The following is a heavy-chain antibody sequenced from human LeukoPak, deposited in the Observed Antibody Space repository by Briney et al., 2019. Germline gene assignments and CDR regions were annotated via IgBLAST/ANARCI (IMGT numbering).Heavy chain of an antibody. CDR2: ISWNSGSI. J-gene: IGHJ3*02. Sequence: PGGSLRLSCAASGFTFDDYAMHWVRQAPGKGLEWVSGISWNSGSIGYADSVKGRFTISRDNAQNSLYLQMNSLRAEDMALYYCARGGYSSSPDAFDIWGQGTMVTVSS. CDR1: GFTFDDYA. D-gene: IGHD6-13*01. CDR3: ARGGYSSSPDAFDI. V-gene: IGHV3-9*03.